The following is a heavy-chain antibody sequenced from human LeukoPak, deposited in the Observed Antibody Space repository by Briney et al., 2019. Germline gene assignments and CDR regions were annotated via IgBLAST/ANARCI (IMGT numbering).Heavy chain of an antibody. V-gene: IGHV4-34*01. Sequence: SETLSLTCAVYGGSFSDYYWSWIRQPPGKGLEWIGEINHSGSTNYNPSLKSRVTISVDTSKNQFSLKLSSVTAADTAVYYCARGLSWYSSSSRFDPWGQGTLVTVSS. CDR3: ARGLSWYSSSSRFDP. J-gene: IGHJ5*02. CDR1: GGSFSDYY. CDR2: INHSGST. D-gene: IGHD6-6*01.